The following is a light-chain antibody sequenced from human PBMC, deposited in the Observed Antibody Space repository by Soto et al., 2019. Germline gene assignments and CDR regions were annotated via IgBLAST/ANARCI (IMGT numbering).Light chain of an antibody. V-gene: IGKV3-20*01. J-gene: IGKJ1*01. Sequence: EIVLTQSPGTLSLSPGESATVSYRASQSVSISYLAWYQQKPGQAPRLLIYDASNRATGIPARFSGSGSGTDFTLTISRLQPEDFAVYYCHHYGRSPGTFGQGTRWIS. CDR2: DAS. CDR3: HHYGRSPGT. CDR1: QSVSISY.